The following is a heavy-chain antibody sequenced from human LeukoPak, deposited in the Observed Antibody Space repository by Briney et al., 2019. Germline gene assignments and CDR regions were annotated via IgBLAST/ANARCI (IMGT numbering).Heavy chain of an antibody. D-gene: IGHD3-9*01. CDR1: GYTFTDYY. J-gene: IGHJ3*02. CDR2: VDPEDGET. Sequence: ATVKISCKASGYTFTDYYMHWVQQAPGKGREWMGRVDPEDGETIYAEKFQGRVTITADTSTDTAYMELSSLRSEDTAVYYCATGIYDILTGYAFDIWGQGTMVTVSS. CDR3: ATGIYDILTGYAFDI. V-gene: IGHV1-69-2*01.